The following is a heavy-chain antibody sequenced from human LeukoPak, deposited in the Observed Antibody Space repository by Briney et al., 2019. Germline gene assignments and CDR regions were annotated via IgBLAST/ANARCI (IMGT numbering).Heavy chain of an antibody. CDR2: IIPIFGTA. D-gene: IGHD2-21*02. Sequence: ASVKVSCKASGYTFTSYDISWVRQAPGQGLEWMGGIIPIFGTANYAQKFQGRVTITADKSTSTAYMELSRLRSDDTAVYYCARGPSNCGGDCSLLPFEEYFQHWGQGTLVTVSS. CDR1: GYTFTSYD. J-gene: IGHJ1*01. V-gene: IGHV1-69*06. CDR3: ARGPSNCGGDCSLLPFEEYFQH.